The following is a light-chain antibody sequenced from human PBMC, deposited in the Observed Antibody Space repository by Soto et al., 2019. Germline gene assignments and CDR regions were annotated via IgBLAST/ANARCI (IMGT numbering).Light chain of an antibody. CDR2: DVS. V-gene: IGLV2-14*01. CDR3: SSYTSSSTLV. CDR1: SSDVGGYNY. Sequence: QSALTQPASVSGSPGQSITFSCTGTSSDVGGYNYVSWYQQHPGKAPKLMIYDVSNRPSGVSNRFSGSKSGNTASLTISGLQAEDEADYYCSSYTSSSTLVFGGGTQLTVL. J-gene: IGLJ2*01.